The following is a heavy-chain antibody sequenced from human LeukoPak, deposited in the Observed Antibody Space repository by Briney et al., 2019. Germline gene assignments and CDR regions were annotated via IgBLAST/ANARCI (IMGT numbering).Heavy chain of an antibody. V-gene: IGHV4-59*01. CDR1: GGSISSYY. Sequence: SETLSLTCTVSGGSISSYYWSWIRQPPGKELEWIGYIYYSGSTNYNPSLKSRVTISVDTSKNQFSLKLSSVTAADTAVYYCARGTLGFPPDYWGQGTLVTASS. CDR2: IYYSGST. J-gene: IGHJ4*02. CDR3: ARGTLGFPPDY.